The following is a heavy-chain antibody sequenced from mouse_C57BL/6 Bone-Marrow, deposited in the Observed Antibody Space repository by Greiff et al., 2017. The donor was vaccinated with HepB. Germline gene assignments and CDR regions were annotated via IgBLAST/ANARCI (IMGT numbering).Heavy chain of an antibody. CDR3: ARPRVEDGYYVDY. V-gene: IGHV1-19*01. D-gene: IGHD2-3*01. Sequence: DVQLQESGPVLVKPGASVKMSCKASGYTFTDYYMNWVKQSHGKSLEWIGVINPYNGGTSYNQKFKGKATLTVDKSSSIAYMELNSLTSEDSAVYYCARPRVEDGYYVDYWGQGTTLTVSS. CDR1: GYTFTDYY. J-gene: IGHJ2*01. CDR2: INPYNGGT.